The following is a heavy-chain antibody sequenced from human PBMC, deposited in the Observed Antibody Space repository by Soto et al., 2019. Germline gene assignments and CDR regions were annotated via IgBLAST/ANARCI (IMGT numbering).Heavy chain of an antibody. Sequence: GASVKVSCKASGYTFIDYGINWVRQAPGQGLEWMGWINADNGNTKYSQNFPGRVTITRDTSANTAYLDLSSLRSEDTAVYYCARGPGGYYDSFVYSPYYVDYGARGPLVPFPS. CDR2: INADNGNT. J-gene: IGHJ4*02. V-gene: IGHV1-3*01. D-gene: IGHD3-22*01. CDR3: ARGPGGYYDSFVYSPYYVDY. CDR1: GYTFIDYG.